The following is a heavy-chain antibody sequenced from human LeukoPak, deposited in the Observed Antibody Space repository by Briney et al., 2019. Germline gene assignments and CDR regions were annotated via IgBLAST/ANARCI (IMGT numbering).Heavy chain of an antibody. D-gene: IGHD3-22*01. V-gene: IGHV3-30*04. CDR1: GFTFSTYA. J-gene: IGHJ4*02. CDR3: EHDMSGD. CDR2: ISYDGSSK. Sequence: GGSLRLSCAASGFTFSTYAMHWVRQAPGKGLEWVAVISYDGSSKYYADSVKGRFTISRDNSKNTVYLQMNSLRPEDTAVYYCEHDMSGDWGQGTLVTVSS.